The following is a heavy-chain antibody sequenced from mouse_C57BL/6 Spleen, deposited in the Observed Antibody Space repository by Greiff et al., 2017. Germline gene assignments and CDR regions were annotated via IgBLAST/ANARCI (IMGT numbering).Heavy chain of an antibody. J-gene: IGHJ4*01. D-gene: IGHD2-12*01. V-gene: IGHV5-9*01. CDR3: ARLIPYNY. Sequence: EVKLMESGGGLVKPGGSLKLSCAASGFTFSSYTMSWVRQTPEKRLEWVATISGGGGNTYYPDSVKGRFTISRDNAKNTLYLQMSSLRSEDTALYYCARLIPYNYWGQGTSVTVSS. CDR1: GFTFSSYT. CDR2: ISGGGGNT.